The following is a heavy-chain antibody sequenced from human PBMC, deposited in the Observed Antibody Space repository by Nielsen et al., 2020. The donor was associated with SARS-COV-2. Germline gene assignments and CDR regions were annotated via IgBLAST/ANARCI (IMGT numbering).Heavy chain of an antibody. D-gene: IGHD1-26*01. CDR1: GYNFTSYW. V-gene: IGHV5-10-1*01. CDR2: IDPSDSYT. Sequence: GESLKISCKGSGYNFTSYWISWVRQMPGKGLEWMGRIDPSDSYTNYSPSFQGHVTISADKSISTAYLQWSSLKASDTAMYYCAVGSGSYPVDFDYWGQGTLVTVSS. J-gene: IGHJ4*02. CDR3: AVGSGSYPVDFDY.